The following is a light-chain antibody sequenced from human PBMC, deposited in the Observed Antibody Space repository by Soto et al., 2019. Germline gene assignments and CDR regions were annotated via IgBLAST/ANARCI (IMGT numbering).Light chain of an antibody. CDR3: QQYNNWLTWT. V-gene: IGKV3-15*01. CDR1: QSVSSY. J-gene: IGKJ1*01. Sequence: EIVLTQSPGTLSLSPGERATLSCRASQSVSSYLAWYQQKPGQAPRLLIYGASTRATGIPARFSGSGSGTEFTLTISSLQSEDFAVYYCQQYNNWLTWTFGQGTKVDIK. CDR2: GAS.